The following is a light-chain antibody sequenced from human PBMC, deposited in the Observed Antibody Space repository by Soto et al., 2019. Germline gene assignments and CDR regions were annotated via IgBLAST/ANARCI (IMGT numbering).Light chain of an antibody. Sequence: QSVLTQPASVSGSPGQSITISCTGTSSDVGNYNLVSWYQQHPGKAPKLMIYEDTKRPPGVSNRFSGSKSANTASLTISGLQAEDEGDYYWCSYADSSTLFGGGTKVTVL. V-gene: IGLV2-23*01. CDR3: CSYADSSTL. CDR1: SSDVGNYNL. CDR2: EDT. J-gene: IGLJ3*02.